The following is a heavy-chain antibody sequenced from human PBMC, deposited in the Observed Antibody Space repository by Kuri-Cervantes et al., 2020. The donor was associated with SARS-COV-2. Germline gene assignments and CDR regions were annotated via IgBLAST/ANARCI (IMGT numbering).Heavy chain of an antibody. CDR2: INHIGTA. CDR3: AREWFGENYYYYYGMDV. CDR1: GGPLIGYY. V-gene: IGHV4-34*10. J-gene: IGHJ6*02. Sequence: SQTLSLTCDVLGGPLIGYYWNWVRRPPGKGLEWSGGINHIGTADDNPSLRGRVTMSVDTSKNQFSLKLSSVTAADTAVYYCAREWFGENYYYYYGMDVWGQGTTVTVSS. D-gene: IGHD3-10*01.